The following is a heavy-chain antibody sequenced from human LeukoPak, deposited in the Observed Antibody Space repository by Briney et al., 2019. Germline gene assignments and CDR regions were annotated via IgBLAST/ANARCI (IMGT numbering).Heavy chain of an antibody. CDR3: ARHCSDWVFDY. V-gene: IGHV4-59*08. D-gene: IGHD6-19*01. CDR1: GGPLSCYY. J-gene: IGHJ4*02. CDR2: NYYSGST. Sequence: NPSETLSLPCTVSGGPLSCYYWSWLRQPPGKGLEGIGYNYYSGSTKLNPSLKSPITIPQEKSQNQSSLKQSPLTAPGKAVFYCARHCSDWVFDYWGQGTLVSVSS.